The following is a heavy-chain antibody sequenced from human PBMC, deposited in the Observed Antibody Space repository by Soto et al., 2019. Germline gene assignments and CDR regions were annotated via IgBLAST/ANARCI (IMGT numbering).Heavy chain of an antibody. CDR3: ARVTGWNYFDY. D-gene: IGHD3-9*01. V-gene: IGHV4-39*07. J-gene: IGHJ4*02. CDR2: IYYSGST. Sequence: SETLSLTCTVSGGSISSSSYYWGWIRQPPGKGLEWIGSIYYSGSTNYNPSLKSRVTISVDTSKNQFSLKLSSVTAADTAVYYCARVTGWNYFDYWGQGTLVTVSS. CDR1: GGSISSSSYY.